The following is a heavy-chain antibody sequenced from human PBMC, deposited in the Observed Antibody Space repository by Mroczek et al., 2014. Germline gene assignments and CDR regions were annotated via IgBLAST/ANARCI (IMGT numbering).Heavy chain of an antibody. J-gene: IGHJ5*02. CDR1: GGSISSYY. CDR3: AGGYSGSYYGWFDP. Sequence: QVQLQESGPGLVKPSETLSLTCTVSGGSISSYYWSWIRQPPGKGLEWIGYIYYSGSTNYNPSLKSRVTISVDTSKNQFSLKLSSVTAADTAVYYCAGGYSGSYYGWFDPWGQGTLVTVSS. CDR2: IYYSGST. V-gene: IGHV4-59*01. D-gene: IGHD1-26*01.